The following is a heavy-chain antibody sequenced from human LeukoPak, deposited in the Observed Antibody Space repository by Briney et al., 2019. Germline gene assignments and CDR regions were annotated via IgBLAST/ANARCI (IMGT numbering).Heavy chain of an antibody. CDR1: GVSFNDYY. CDR2: INHSGYT. J-gene: IGHJ4*02. D-gene: IGHD1-14*01. CDR3: TRMTTGHDY. Sequence: PSETLSLTCAVSGVSFNDYYWSWVRQSPGKGLEWIGEINHSGYTNDSPSLKSRVTISIHTSRKQFSLNLRSVTVADTAVYYCTRMTTGHDYWGQGTLVTVSS. V-gene: IGHV4-34*01.